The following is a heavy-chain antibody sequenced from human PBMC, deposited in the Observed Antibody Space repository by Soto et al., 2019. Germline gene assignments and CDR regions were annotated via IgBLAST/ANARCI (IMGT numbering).Heavy chain of an antibody. CDR3: ARGVGASYYYDY. D-gene: IGHD1-26*01. V-gene: IGHV1-18*01. J-gene: IGHJ4*02. Sequence: QVQLVQSGAEVKKPGASVKVSCKASGYTFTSYGISWVRQAPGQGLEWMGWISAYNGNTNYAQKLQGRVTMTTDTSTSTAAIEVRSLRCYDTAVYYCARGVGASYYYDYWGQGTLVTVSS. CDR2: ISAYNGNT. CDR1: GYTFTSYG.